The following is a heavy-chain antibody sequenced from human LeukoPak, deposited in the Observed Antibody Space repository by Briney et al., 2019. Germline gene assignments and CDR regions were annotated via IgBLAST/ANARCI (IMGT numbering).Heavy chain of an antibody. J-gene: IGHJ3*02. CDR1: GFTFSSYA. D-gene: IGHD6-13*01. CDR2: INSNSRTI. Sequence: PGGSPRLSCTASGFTFSSYAMNWVRRAPGKGLEWFSFINSNSRTIYYADSVKGRFTISRDNAKSTLYLQMDSLRAEDTGVYYCARDTWYSNSWLHAFDIWGQGTMVTVSS. V-gene: IGHV3-48*01. CDR3: ARDTWYSNSWLHAFDI.